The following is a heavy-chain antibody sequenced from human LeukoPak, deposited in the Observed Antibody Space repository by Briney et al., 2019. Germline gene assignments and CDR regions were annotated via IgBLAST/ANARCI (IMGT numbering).Heavy chain of an antibody. D-gene: IGHD3-10*01. V-gene: IGHV3-53*01. Sequence: GGSLRLSCAASGFTVSYNYMSWVRQAPGTGLEWVSVIFTDDRTYYADSVKGRFTISRDSSNNTLYLQMNSLRAEDTAVYYCARGVAFIRGPTPTLDVWGRGSTVTVSS. CDR1: GFTVSYNY. CDR3: ARGVAFIRGPTPTLDV. CDR2: IFTDDRT. J-gene: IGHJ6*02.